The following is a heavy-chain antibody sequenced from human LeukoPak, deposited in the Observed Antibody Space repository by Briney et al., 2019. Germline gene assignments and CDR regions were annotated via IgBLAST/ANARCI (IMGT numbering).Heavy chain of an antibody. CDR3: ASPRGYSYGPNRALDY. CDR1: GDSVSSSSAA. D-gene: IGHD5-18*01. J-gene: IGHJ4*02. V-gene: IGHV6-1*01. CDR2: TYYRSKWYN. Sequence: SQTLSLTCAISGDSVSSSSAAWNWIRQSPSRGLEWLGMTYYRSKWYNDYAGSVNSRITINPDTSKNHFSLQLSSVTAADTAVYYCASPRGYSYGPNRALDYWGQGTLVTVSS.